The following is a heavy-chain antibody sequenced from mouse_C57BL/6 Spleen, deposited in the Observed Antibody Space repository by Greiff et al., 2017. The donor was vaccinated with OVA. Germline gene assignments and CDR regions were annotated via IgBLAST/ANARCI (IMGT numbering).Heavy chain of an antibody. D-gene: IGHD1-1*01. CDR3: ASSGYYGSGWFDV. J-gene: IGHJ1*03. Sequence: QVQLQQPGAELVKPGASVKLSCKASGYTFTSYWMHWVKQRPGQGLEWIGEIDPSDSYTNYNQKFKGKSTLTVDKSSSTAFLQLSSLTSEDSAVYNCASSGYYGSGWFDVWGTGTTVTVSS. CDR2: IDPSDSYT. V-gene: IGHV1-69*01. CDR1: GYTFTSYW.